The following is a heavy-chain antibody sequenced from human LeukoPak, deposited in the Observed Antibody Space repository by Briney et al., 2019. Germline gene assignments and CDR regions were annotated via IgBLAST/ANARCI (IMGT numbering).Heavy chain of an antibody. CDR1: GFTVSSNY. Sequence: PGGSLRLSCAASGFTVSSNYMSWVRQAPGKGLEWVSVIYSGGSTYYADSVKGRFTISRHNSKNTLYLQMNSLRAEDTAVYYCARSREARGYYYYGMDVWGQGTTVTVSS. V-gene: IGHV3-53*04. CDR2: IYSGGST. J-gene: IGHJ6*02. D-gene: IGHD5-24*01. CDR3: ARSREARGYYYYGMDV.